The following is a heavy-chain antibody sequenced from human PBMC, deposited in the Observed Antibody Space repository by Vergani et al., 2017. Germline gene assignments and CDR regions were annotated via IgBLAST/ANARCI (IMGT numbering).Heavy chain of an antibody. CDR3: AKDLYDSSGYYYFDY. CDR2: ISGSGGST. Sequence: EVQLLESGGGLVQPGGSLRLSCAASGFTFSSYAMSWVRQAPGKGLEWVSAISGSGGSTYYADSVKGRFTISRDNAKNSLYLQMNSLRAEDTAVYYCAKDLYDSSGYYYFDYWGQGTLVTVSS. D-gene: IGHD3-22*01. V-gene: IGHV3-23*01. J-gene: IGHJ4*02. CDR1: GFTFSSYA.